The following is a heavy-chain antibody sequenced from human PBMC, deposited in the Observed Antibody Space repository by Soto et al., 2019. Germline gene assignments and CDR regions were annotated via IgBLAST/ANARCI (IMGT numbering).Heavy chain of an antibody. V-gene: IGHV2-5*02. Sequence: QITLKESGPTLVKPTQTLTLTCTFSGFSLTTDRVGVGWIRQPPGEALEWLAVIYWDDSKTYRPSLESRLTITKDTSKNQVALTMTNMESLYTATYYCAHAYGGRSLYWGQGTLVTVSS. D-gene: IGHD1-26*01. CDR3: AHAYGGRSLY. CDR2: IYWDDSK. CDR1: GFSLTTDRVG. J-gene: IGHJ4*02.